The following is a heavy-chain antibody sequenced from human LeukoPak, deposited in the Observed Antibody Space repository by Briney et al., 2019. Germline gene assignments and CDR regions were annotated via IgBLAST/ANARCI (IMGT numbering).Heavy chain of an antibody. CDR1: GFTVSTND. D-gene: IGHD1-14*01. CDR3: ARGVEPLAANTLSY. CDR2: LYSDGNT. J-gene: IGHJ4*02. V-gene: IGHV3-53*01. Sequence: AGGSLRLSCAASGFTVSTNDMTWVRQAPGKGLEWVSVLYSDGNTKYADSVQGRFTISRDNSKNTLYLEMNSLSPDDTAVYYCARGVEPLAANTLSYWGQGTLVTVSS.